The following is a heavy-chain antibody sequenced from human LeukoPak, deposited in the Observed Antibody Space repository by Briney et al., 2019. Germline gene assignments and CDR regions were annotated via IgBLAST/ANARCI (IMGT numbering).Heavy chain of an antibody. J-gene: IGHJ4*02. CDR2: IYYSGST. CDR3: ARGYYDILTGYYAWYYFDY. V-gene: IGHV4-59*01. CDR1: GGSISSYY. Sequence: SETLSLTCTVSGGSISSYYWSWLRQPPGKGLEWIGYIYYSGSTNYNPSLKSRVTISVDTSKKQFSLKLSSVTAADTAVYYCARGYYDILTGYYAWYYFDYWGQGTLVTVSS. D-gene: IGHD3-9*01.